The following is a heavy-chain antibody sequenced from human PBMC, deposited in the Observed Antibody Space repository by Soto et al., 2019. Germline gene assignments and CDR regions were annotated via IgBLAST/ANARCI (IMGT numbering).Heavy chain of an antibody. V-gene: IGHV3-33*06. CDR2: IWYDSSNK. D-gene: IGHD6-13*01. CDR1: GFTFRSNG. CDR3: TKEGNTGSSSWYYFDY. Sequence: QVQLVESGGGVVQAGRSLRLSCAASGFTFRSNGMHWVRQAPGKGLEWVATIWYDSSNKYYADSVKGRFTISRDNSKNTSEVQMNNLRAEDTPVYYCTKEGNTGSSSWYYFDYWGQGTLVTVSS. J-gene: IGHJ4*02.